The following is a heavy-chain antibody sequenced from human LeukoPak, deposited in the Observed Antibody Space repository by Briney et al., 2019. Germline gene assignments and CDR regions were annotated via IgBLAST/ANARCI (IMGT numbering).Heavy chain of an antibody. Sequence: SETLSLICAVHGGSLSGYYWSWIRQPLRKGLEWIVSIYYSGSTYYNPSLKSRVTISVDTSKNQFSLKLSSVTAADTAVYYCASGDDYWGQGTLVTVSS. J-gene: IGHJ4*02. D-gene: IGHD3-10*01. V-gene: IGHV4-59*05. CDR2: IYYSGST. CDR3: ASGDDY. CDR1: GGSLSGYY.